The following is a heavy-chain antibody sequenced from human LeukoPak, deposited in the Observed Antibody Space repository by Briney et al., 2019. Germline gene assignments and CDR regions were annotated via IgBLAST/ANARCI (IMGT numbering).Heavy chain of an antibody. J-gene: IGHJ6*03. CDR1: GFTFSSYW. V-gene: IGHV3-7*01. CDR2: INQDGSEK. Sequence: GGSLRLSCAASGFTFSSYWMNWVRQAPGKGLEWVANINQDGSEKYYVDSVKGRLTISRDNAKNSLYLQMNSLRAEDTAVYYCARDQGFSYYYYYMDVWGKGTTVTVSS. CDR3: ARDQGFSYYYYYMDV. D-gene: IGHD3-3*01.